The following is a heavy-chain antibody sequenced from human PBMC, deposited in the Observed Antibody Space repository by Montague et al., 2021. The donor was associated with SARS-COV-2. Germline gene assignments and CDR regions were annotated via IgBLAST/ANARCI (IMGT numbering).Heavy chain of an antibody. D-gene: IGHD6-13*01. CDR3: ARVPSSSWYFDY. CDR1: GFTFSSYW. J-gene: IGHJ4*02. Sequence: SLRLSCAASGFTFSSYWMRWVRQAPGKGLEWVSNIKQDGSDKYYADSVKGRFTISRDNAKNSLYLQMNSLRAEDTAVYYCARVPSSSWYFDYWGQGTLVTVSS. V-gene: IGHV3-7*01. CDR2: IKQDGSDK.